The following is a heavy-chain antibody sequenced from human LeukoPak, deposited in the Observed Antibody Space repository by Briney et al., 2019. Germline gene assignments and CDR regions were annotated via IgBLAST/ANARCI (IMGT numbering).Heavy chain of an antibody. Sequence: GGSLRLSCAASGFTFSSYGMHWARQAPGKGLEWVAFIRYDGSNKYYADSVKGRFTISRDNSKNTLYLQMNSLRAEDTAVYYCAKDGPYSYGLRSFDYWGQGTLVTVSS. CDR2: IRYDGSNK. CDR3: AKDGPYSYGLRSFDY. V-gene: IGHV3-30*02. J-gene: IGHJ4*02. CDR1: GFTFSSYG. D-gene: IGHD5-18*01.